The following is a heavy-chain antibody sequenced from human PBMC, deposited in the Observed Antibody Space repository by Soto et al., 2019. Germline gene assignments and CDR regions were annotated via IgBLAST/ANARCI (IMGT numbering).Heavy chain of an antibody. Sequence: SVKVSCKASGGTFSSYAISWVRQAPGQGXEWMGGIIPIFGTANYAQKFQGRVTITADESTSTAYMELSSLRSEDTAVYYCARDHPRGYYDSSGYLDAFDIWGQGTMVTVSS. D-gene: IGHD3-22*01. CDR2: IIPIFGTA. J-gene: IGHJ3*02. CDR3: ARDHPRGYYDSSGYLDAFDI. V-gene: IGHV1-69*13. CDR1: GGTFSSYA.